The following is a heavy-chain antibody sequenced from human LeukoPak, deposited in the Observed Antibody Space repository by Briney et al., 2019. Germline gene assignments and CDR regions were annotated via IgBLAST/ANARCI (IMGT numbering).Heavy chain of an antibody. Sequence: ASVKVSCKASGGTFSSYAISWVRQAPGQGLEWMGRIIPIFGIANYAQKFQGRVTITADKSTSTAYMELSSLRSEDTAVYYWASLTYYYGSGSQADFDYWGQGTLVTVSS. D-gene: IGHD3-10*01. V-gene: IGHV1-69*04. CDR2: IIPIFGIA. J-gene: IGHJ4*02. CDR3: ASLTYYYGSGSQADFDY. CDR1: GGTFSSYA.